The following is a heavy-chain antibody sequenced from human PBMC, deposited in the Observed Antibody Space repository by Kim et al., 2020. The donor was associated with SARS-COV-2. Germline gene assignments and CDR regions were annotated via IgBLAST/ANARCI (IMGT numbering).Heavy chain of an antibody. CDR3: ARKSIAAAGMVIDY. CDR2: IKQDGSEK. CDR1: GFTFSSYW. V-gene: IGHV3-7*01. Sequence: GGSLRLSCAASGFTFSSYWMSWVRQAPGKGLEWVANIKQDGSEKYYVDSVKGRFTISRDNAKNSLYLQMNSLRAEDTAVYYCARKSIAAAGMVIDYWGQGTLVTVSS. D-gene: IGHD6-13*01. J-gene: IGHJ4*02.